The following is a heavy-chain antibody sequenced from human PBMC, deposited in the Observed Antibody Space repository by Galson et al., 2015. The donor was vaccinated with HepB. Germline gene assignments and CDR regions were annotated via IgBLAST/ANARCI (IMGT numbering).Heavy chain of an antibody. CDR1: GYTFTSYG. V-gene: IGHV1-18*01. Sequence: SVKVSCKASGYTFTSYGISWVRQAPGQGLEWMGWISAYNGNTNYAQKLQGRVTMTTDTSTSTAYMELRSLRSGDTAVYYCARDTGYSSPLGAFDIWGQGTMVTVSS. CDR3: ARDTGYSSPLGAFDI. J-gene: IGHJ3*02. D-gene: IGHD6-13*01. CDR2: ISAYNGNT.